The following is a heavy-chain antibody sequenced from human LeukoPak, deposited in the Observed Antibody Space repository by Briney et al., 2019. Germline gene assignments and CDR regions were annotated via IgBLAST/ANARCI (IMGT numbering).Heavy chain of an antibody. D-gene: IGHD6-13*01. J-gene: IGHJ6*03. CDR1: GYTFTGYY. Sequence: GASVKVSCKASGYTFTGYYMHWVRQAPGQGLEWMGWINPNSGGTNYAQKFQGRVTMTRDTSISTAYMELSRLRSDDTAVYYCARGRGIAAAGLTIYYMDVWGKGTTVTVSS. CDR3: ARGRGIAAAGLTIYYMDV. CDR2: INPNSGGT. V-gene: IGHV1-2*02.